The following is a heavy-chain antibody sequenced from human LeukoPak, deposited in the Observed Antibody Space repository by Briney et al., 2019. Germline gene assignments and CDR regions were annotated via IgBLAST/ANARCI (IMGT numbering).Heavy chain of an antibody. J-gene: IGHJ2*01. CDR3: AREAATVGYWYFDL. V-gene: IGHV3-11*04. CDR1: GFTFSDYY. D-gene: IGHD6-13*01. CDR2: ISSSGTTI. Sequence: PGGSLRLSCAASGFTFSDYYMIWIRQAPGKGLEWVSYISSSGTTIYYADSVKGRFTISRDNAKNSLYLQMNSLRAEDTAVYYCAREAATVGYWYFDLWGRGTLVTVSS.